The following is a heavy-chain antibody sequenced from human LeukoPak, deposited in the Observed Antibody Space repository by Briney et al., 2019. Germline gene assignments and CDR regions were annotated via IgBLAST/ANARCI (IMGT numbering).Heavy chain of an antibody. CDR3: ARVGGYYGSGSYPAYYFDY. D-gene: IGHD3-10*01. Sequence: PSETLSLTCTVSGGSISSGSYYWSWIRQPAGKGLEWIGRIYTSGSTNYNPSLKSRVTISVDTSKNQFSLKLSSVTAADTAVYYCARVGGYYGSGSYPAYYFDYWGQGTLVTVSS. CDR2: IYTSGST. V-gene: IGHV4-61*02. J-gene: IGHJ4*02. CDR1: GGSISSGSYY.